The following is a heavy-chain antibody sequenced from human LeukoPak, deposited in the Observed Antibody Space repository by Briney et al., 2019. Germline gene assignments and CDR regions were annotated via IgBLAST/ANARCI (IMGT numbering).Heavy chain of an antibody. Sequence: GSSVKVSSKASGGTFSSYAISWVRQAPGQGLEWMGGSIPMFGTANYAQKFQGRVTITADESTSTAYMELNSLRPEDTAVYYCARIGDGYGDYFDYWGQGTLVTVSS. CDR2: SIPMFGTA. CDR3: ARIGDGYGDYFDY. D-gene: IGHD5-24*01. CDR1: GGTFSSYA. J-gene: IGHJ4*02. V-gene: IGHV1-69*01.